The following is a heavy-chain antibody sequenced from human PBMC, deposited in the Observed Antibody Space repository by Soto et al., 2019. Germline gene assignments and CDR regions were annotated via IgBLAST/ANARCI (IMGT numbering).Heavy chain of an antibody. V-gene: IGHV1-18*01. CDR2: ISAYNGNT. CDR3: ARDSHFKRWLQLEGY. D-gene: IGHD5-12*01. J-gene: IGHJ4*02. CDR1: GYTFTSYG. Sequence: QVQLVQSGAEVKKPGASVKVSCKASGYTFTSYGISWVRQAPGQGLEWMGWISAYNGNTNYAQKLQGRVTMTTDTSTSTVYMELRSLRSDDTAVYYCARDSHFKRWLQLEGYWGQGTLVTVSS.